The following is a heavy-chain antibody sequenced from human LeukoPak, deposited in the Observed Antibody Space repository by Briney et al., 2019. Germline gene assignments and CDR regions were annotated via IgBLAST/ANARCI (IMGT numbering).Heavy chain of an antibody. CDR3: ATGNIAELPAAPYY. CDR2: ISGSYGTT. Sequence: PGGSLRLSCAASGFTFSSYAMSWLRQAPGKGLEWVSSISGSYGTTYYADSVKGRFTISRDNSKNTLYLQMNSLRAEDTALYYCATGNIAELPAAPYYWGQGTLVTVSS. V-gene: IGHV3-23*01. D-gene: IGHD2-2*01. CDR1: GFTFSSYA. J-gene: IGHJ4*02.